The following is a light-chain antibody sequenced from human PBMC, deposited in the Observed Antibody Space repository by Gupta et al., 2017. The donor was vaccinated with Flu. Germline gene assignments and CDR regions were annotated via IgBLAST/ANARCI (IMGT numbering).Light chain of an antibody. CDR2: GNS. V-gene: IGLV1-40*01. CDR1: SPNIGAGSD. Sequence: QSVLTQPPSVSAAPAHRVTISCTGSSPNIGAGSDLHWYQQLPGTAPKLLNYGNSNRPSGVPDRFSGSKAGTAASLAITGLQAEDEADYYCPSYDSDPYVFGTGTKVTVL. J-gene: IGLJ1*01. CDR3: PSYDSDPYV.